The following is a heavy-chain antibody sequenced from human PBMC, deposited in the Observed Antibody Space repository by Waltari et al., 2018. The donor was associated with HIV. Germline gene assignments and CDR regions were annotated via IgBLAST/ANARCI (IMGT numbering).Heavy chain of an antibody. D-gene: IGHD2-15*01. CDR1: GRSISSYY. Sequence: QVQLQESGPGLVKPSEPLSLSCPVSGRSISSYYWRWIRQPPGKGLEWIGYIYYSGSTNSNPSLKSRVTIAVDTSKNQFALRLSSVTSADAAVYYCARVLSGGPGWFDPWGQGTLLSVSS. V-gene: IGHV4-59*01. CDR2: IYYSGST. CDR3: ARVLSGGPGWFDP. J-gene: IGHJ5*02.